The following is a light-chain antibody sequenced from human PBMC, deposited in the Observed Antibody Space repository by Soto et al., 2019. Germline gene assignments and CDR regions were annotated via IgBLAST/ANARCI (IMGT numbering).Light chain of an antibody. CDR2: DVT. V-gene: IGLV2-11*01. CDR1: YSDVGAYNY. CDR3: CSFAGNYIYV. J-gene: IGLJ1*01. Sequence: QSVLTQRRSVSGSPGQSVTISCTGTYSDVGAYNYVSWYQQHPNKAPKLMIYDVTERPSGVPDRFSGSKSGNTASLTISGLQADDEADYYCCSFAGNYIYVFGTGTKVTVL.